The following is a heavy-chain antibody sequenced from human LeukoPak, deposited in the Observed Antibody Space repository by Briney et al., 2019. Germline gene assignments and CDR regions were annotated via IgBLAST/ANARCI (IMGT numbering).Heavy chain of an antibody. CDR2: VDHTGST. V-gene: IGHV4-59*01. CDR1: DDSITMYY. D-gene: IGHD3-22*01. Sequence: PSETLSLTCSVSDDSITMYYWTWIRQPPGKGLEWIGYVDHTGSTNFNPSLNGRVSISRDTTKNLFSLRLRSVTAADTAVYYCARDQSGDYHSSGYENWGQGTLVTVSS. J-gene: IGHJ4*02. CDR3: ARDQSGDYHSSGYEN.